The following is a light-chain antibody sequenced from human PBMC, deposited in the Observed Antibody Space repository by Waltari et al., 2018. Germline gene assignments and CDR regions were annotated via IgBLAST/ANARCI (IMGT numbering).Light chain of an antibody. J-gene: IGLJ3*02. CDR3: QSYDKSLSAWV. CDR2: DNN. V-gene: IGLV1-40*01. CDR1: SSSTGAGYY. Sequence: QSVLTQPPSFPGAPGQRATISGPVRSSSTGAGYYLQWYRQFPGTVPAPLIYDNNNRPSGVPDRFSASKSGTSASLVITGLQAEDEADYFCQSYDKSLSAWVFGAGTKLTVL.